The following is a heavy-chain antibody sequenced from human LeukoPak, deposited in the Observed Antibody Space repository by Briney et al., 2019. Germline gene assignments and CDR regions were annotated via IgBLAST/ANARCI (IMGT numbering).Heavy chain of an antibody. V-gene: IGHV3-30-3*01. D-gene: IGHD5-12*01. J-gene: IGHJ4*02. CDR1: GVTFSSDA. Sequence: PGGSVRLSCAASGVTFSSDAMHWVRQAPGKGLEWVAVISFDGSTKYYADSVKGRFTISRDNSKNTLYLQMNSLKTEDTAVYYCARDGGSGGYVGDYWGQGTLVIVSS. CDR3: ARDGGSGGYVGDY. CDR2: ISFDGSTK.